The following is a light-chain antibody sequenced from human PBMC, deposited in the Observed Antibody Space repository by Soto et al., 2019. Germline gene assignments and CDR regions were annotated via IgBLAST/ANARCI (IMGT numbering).Light chain of an antibody. V-gene: IGLV2-14*01. J-gene: IGLJ1*01. CDR3: CSYTTSNTRQIV. Sequence: QSALTQPASVSGSPGQSITISCTGTSSDVGGYNYVSWYQQHPGKAPKFMIYDVSNRPSGVSNRFSGSKSGNTASLPISGLQAEDEADDYCCSYTTSNTRQIVFGTGTKVTVL. CDR2: DVS. CDR1: SSDVGGYNY.